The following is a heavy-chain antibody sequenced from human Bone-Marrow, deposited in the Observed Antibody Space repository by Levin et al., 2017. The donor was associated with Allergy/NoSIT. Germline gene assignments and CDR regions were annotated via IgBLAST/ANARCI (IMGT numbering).Heavy chain of an antibody. CDR2: VSYSGIT. CDR3: ARGITVFGVVLAVNDAFDV. Sequence: WVRQLPGKGLEWIGYVSYSGITFYNQSLKSRVTISGDTSKNLFSLTLNSVTAADTAIYYCARGITVFGVVLAVNDAFDVWGQGTMVTVSS. J-gene: IGHJ3*01. V-gene: IGHV4-31*02. D-gene: IGHD3-3*01.